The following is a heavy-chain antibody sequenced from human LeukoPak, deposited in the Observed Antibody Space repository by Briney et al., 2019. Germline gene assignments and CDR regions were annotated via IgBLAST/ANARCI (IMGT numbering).Heavy chain of an antibody. J-gene: IGHJ4*02. V-gene: IGHV5-51*01. CDR2: IYPGDSDT. CDR1: GYSFTSYW. CDR3: ARHSSSSWYGSLAVAGTWWVRTWTSLDY. Sequence: GESLKISCKGSGYSFTSYWIGWVRQMPGKGLEWMGIIYPGDSDTRYRPSFPGQVTISADKSISTAYLQWSSLKASDTAMYYCARHSSSSWYGSLAVAGTWWVRTWTSLDYWGQGTLVTVSS. D-gene: IGHD6-13*01.